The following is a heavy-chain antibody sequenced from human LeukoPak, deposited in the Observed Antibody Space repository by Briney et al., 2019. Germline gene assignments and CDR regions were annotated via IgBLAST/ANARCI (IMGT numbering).Heavy chain of an antibody. CDR2: ISYDGGNK. V-gene: IGHV3-30*18. CDR3: AKDSYSSSWYGGYYYYGMDV. Sequence: GGSLRLSCAASGFTFSSYGMHWVRQAPGKGLGWVAVISYDGGNKYYADSVKGRFTISRDNSKNTLYLQMNSLRAEDTAVYYCAKDSYSSSWYGGYYYYGMDVWGQGTTVTVSS. D-gene: IGHD6-13*01. J-gene: IGHJ6*02. CDR1: GFTFSSYG.